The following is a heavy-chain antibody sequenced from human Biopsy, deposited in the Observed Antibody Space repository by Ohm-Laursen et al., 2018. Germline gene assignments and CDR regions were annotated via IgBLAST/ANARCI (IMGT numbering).Heavy chain of an antibody. CDR1: GYIFTTYW. V-gene: IGHV5-51*01. Sequence: ESLKISCKCSGYIFTTYWIAWVRQMPGKGLELMGVIYPGDSDTTYSPSFQGQVTISADKSTAYLQWSSLKASDTAMYYCARRDTKSLLRWGQGTLVTVSS. D-gene: IGHD5-12*01. CDR2: IYPGDSDT. CDR3: ARRDTKSLLR. J-gene: IGHJ4*02.